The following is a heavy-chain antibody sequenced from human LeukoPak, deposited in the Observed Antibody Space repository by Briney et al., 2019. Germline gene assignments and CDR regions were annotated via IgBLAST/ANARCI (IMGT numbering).Heavy chain of an antibody. CDR2: IWYDGSNK. Sequence: GRSLRLSCAASGFTFSSYGMHWVRQAPGKGLEWVAVIWYDGSNKYYADSVKGRFTISRDNSKNTLYLQMNSLRAEDTAVYYCARASAARPFDYWGQGTLVTVSS. V-gene: IGHV3-33*01. D-gene: IGHD6-13*01. CDR3: ARASAARPFDY. J-gene: IGHJ4*02. CDR1: GFTFSSYG.